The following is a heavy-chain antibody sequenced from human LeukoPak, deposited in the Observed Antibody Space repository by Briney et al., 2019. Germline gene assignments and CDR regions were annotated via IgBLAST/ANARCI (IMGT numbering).Heavy chain of an antibody. Sequence: GASVKVSCKASGYTFTSYAMHWVRQAPGQRLEWMGWINAGNGNTKYSQKFQGRVTITRDTSASTAYMELSSLRSEDTAVYYCARGRGCSSTSCYGGYYYYYYGMDVWGQGTTVTVSS. V-gene: IGHV1-3*01. CDR3: ARGRGCSSTSCYGGYYYYYYGMDV. CDR1: GYTFTSYA. CDR2: INAGNGNT. D-gene: IGHD2-2*01. J-gene: IGHJ6*02.